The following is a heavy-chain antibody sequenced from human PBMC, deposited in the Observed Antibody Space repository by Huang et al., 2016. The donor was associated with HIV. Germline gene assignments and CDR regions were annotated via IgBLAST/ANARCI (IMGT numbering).Heavy chain of an antibody. J-gene: IGHJ4*02. V-gene: IGHV1-2*02. D-gene: IGHD4-17*01. CDR3: ARGGLRWPAPFDF. CDR2: INPNTAGT. CDR1: GYTFSDYY. Sequence: QVQLVQSGAEAKKPGASVRVSCKTAGYTFSDYYVHWVRQAPGQGLQWMGWINPNTAGTNYAQGFQGRLTVTRDRSITTAYMDLTWLTSDDTAVYYCARGGLRWPAPFDFWGQGTLVTVSS.